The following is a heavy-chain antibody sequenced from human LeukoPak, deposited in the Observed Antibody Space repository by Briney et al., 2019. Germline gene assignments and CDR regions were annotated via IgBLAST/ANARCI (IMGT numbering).Heavy chain of an antibody. Sequence: GGSLRLSCAASGFTFSSYSMNWVRQAPGKGLEWVPSISSSSSYIYYADSVKGRFTISRDNAKNSLYLQMNSLRAEDTAVYYCAREVDYYGSGSYRSGMDVWGQGTTVTVSS. V-gene: IGHV3-21*01. CDR1: GFTFSSYS. D-gene: IGHD3-10*01. J-gene: IGHJ6*02. CDR2: ISSSSSYI. CDR3: AREVDYYGSGSYRSGMDV.